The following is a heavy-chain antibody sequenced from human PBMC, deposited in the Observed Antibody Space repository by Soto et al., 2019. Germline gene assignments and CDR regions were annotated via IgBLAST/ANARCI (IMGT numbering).Heavy chain of an antibody. CDR2: ISWNSGRI. CDR3: VKAFKAYTVTTYFEH. CDR1: GLSIDDSA. J-gene: IGHJ4*01. Sequence: HLVESGGGLVQPGRSLRLSCVASGLSIDDSAMHWVRQVPGKGLEWVSGISWNSGRIGYADSVKGRFTISRDNAKKSLYLQMDSLRPEDTALYYCVKAFKAYTVTTYFEHWGRGALVTGSS. D-gene: IGHD4-17*01. V-gene: IGHV3-9*01.